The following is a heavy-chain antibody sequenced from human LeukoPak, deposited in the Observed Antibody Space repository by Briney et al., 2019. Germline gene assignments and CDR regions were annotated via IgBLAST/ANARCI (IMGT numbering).Heavy chain of an antibody. CDR3: ARVPEAVPAAIDYNWFDP. D-gene: IGHD2-2*01. Sequence: GASVKASCKASGYTFTGYYMHWVRQAPGQGLEWMGWINPNSGGTNYAQKFQGRVTMTRDTSISTAYMELSRLRSDDTAVYYCARVPEAVPAAIDYNWFDPWGQGTLVTVSS. CDR1: GYTFTGYY. V-gene: IGHV1-2*02. CDR2: INPNSGGT. J-gene: IGHJ5*02.